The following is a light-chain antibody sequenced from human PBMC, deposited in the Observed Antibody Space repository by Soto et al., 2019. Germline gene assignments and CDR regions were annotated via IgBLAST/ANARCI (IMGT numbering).Light chain of an antibody. V-gene: IGKV1-27*01. CDR3: QKYNGVPLS. Sequence: DIQVTQFPSSLSASVGGRITITCRASQAIGNYLAWYQQKPGKVPKLLIYAASTLQPGVPSRFSGSRSGTDFTLTVSSLQPEDVATYYCQKYNGVPLSFGPGTKVEIK. CDR1: QAIGNY. CDR2: AAS. J-gene: IGKJ3*01.